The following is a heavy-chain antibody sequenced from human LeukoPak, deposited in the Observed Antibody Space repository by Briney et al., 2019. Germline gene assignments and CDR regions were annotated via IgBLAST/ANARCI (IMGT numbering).Heavy chain of an antibody. V-gene: IGHV1-69*04. D-gene: IGHD6-13*01. CDR1: GGTFSSYA. CDR3: ARARIAAAGIPEYFQH. Sequence: SVKVSCKASGGTFSSYAISWVRQAPGQGLEWVGRIIPILGIANYAQKFQGRVTITADKSTSTAYMELSSLRSEDTAVYYCARARIAAAGIPEYFQHWGQGALVIVAS. CDR2: IIPILGIA. J-gene: IGHJ1*01.